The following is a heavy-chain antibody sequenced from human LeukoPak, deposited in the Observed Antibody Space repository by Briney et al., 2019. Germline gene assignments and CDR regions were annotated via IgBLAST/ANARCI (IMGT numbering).Heavy chain of an antibody. J-gene: IGHJ4*02. Sequence: GGSLRPSCAASGFTFSVYYMTWIRQAPGRWLEWLLYINGSSSDTKYADSVKGRFTISRDNAKNSVYLLMNSLRAEDTAVYYCARPYSDDSGFYVYWGQGTLVTVSS. CDR1: GFTFSVYY. CDR2: INGSSSDT. V-gene: IGHV3-11*03. D-gene: IGHD3-22*01. CDR3: ARPYSDDSGFYVY.